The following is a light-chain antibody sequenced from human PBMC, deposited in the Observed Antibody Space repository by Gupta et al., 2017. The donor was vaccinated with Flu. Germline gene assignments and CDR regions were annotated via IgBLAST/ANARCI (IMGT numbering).Light chain of an antibody. CDR2: DAS. V-gene: IGKV3-15*01. Sequence: EIVMTQSPATLSVSPGERATLSCRASQIVSNNLAWYQQKPGQGPRLLIYDASTRASGIPARFSGSGSGTEFTLTISSLQSEDFAVYYCQQYNNWPRSFGGGTKVEIK. J-gene: IGKJ4*01. CDR3: QQYNNWPRS. CDR1: QIVSNN.